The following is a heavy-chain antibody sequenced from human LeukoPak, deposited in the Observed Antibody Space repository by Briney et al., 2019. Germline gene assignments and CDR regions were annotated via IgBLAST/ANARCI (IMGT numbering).Heavy chain of an antibody. V-gene: IGHV3-30*02. CDR2: IRYDGSHK. CDR3: ARDGITMRILEY. Sequence: GGSLRLSCAVSGFTFSDYPMHWVRQAPGKGREGVAFIRYDGSHKLYADSVKGRFTISRDNAKNSLYLQMDSLRAEDTAVYYCARDGITMRILEYWGQGTLVTVSS. J-gene: IGHJ4*02. D-gene: IGHD3-10*01. CDR1: GFTFSDYP.